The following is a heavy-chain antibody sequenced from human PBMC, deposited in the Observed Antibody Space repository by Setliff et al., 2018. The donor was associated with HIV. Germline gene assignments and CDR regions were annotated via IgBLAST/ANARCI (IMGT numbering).Heavy chain of an antibody. CDR2: IRSKPYGGTT. V-gene: IGHV3-49*04. CDR1: GFTLSNYW. Sequence: GGSLRLSCAASGFTLSNYWMHWVRQAPGKGPVWVGFIRSKPYGGTTEYAASVKGRFTISRDDSKSVAYLQMNSLKIEDAAVYYCSAGIQLLYWGQGTLVTVSS. D-gene: IGHD1-1*01. J-gene: IGHJ4*02. CDR3: SAGIQLLY.